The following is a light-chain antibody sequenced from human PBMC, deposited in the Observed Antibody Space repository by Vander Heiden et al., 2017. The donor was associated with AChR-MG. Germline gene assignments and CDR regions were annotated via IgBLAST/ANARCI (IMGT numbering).Light chain of an antibody. CDR2: EVT. V-gene: IGLV2-14*03. CDR3: SSFSSRNTLVV. Sequence: QSALTQPASVSGSPGQSITISCTGTSSDVGGYNYVFWYQQHPGKAPKLMIYEVTNRPSGVSNRFSGSKSGNTASLTISGLQAEDEADYYCSSFSSRNTLVVFGGGTKLTVL. CDR1: SSDVGGYNY. J-gene: IGLJ2*01.